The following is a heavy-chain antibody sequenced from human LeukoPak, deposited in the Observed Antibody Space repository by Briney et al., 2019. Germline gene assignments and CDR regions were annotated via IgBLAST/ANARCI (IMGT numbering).Heavy chain of an antibody. CDR2: IWYDGSNK. CDR1: VFTFSSYG. D-gene: IGHD5-12*01. J-gene: IGHJ4*02. CDR3: ARAGGYERGDY. V-gene: IGHV3-33*01. Sequence: GGSLRLSCAASVFTFSSYGMHWVRQAPGKGLEWVAVIWYDGSNKYYADSVKGRFTISRDNSKNTPYLQMNSLRAEDTAVYYCARAGGYERGDYWGQGTLVTVSS.